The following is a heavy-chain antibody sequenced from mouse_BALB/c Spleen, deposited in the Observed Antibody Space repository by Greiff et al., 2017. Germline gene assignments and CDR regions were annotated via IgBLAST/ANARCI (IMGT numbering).Heavy chain of an antibody. Sequence: QVQLKESGPGLVAPSQSLSITCTVSGFSLTGYGVNWVRQPPGKGLEWLGMIWGDGSTDYNSALKSRLSISKDNSKSQVFLKMNSLQTDDTARYYCASNYGSSYAWFAYWGQGTLVTVSA. D-gene: IGHD1-1*01. CDR2: IWGDGST. CDR1: GFSLTGYG. CDR3: ASNYGSSYAWFAY. V-gene: IGHV2-6-7*01. J-gene: IGHJ3*01.